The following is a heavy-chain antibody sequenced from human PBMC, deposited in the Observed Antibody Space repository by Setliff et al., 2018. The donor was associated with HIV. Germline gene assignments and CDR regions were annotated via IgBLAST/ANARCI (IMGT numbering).Heavy chain of an antibody. CDR1: GGSISGHY. CDR3: ARDTAMVSWV. V-gene: IGHV4-59*11. D-gene: IGHD5-18*01. Sequence: PSETLSLTCTVSGGSISGHYWSWIRQPPGKGLEWIGSIYYSGSTNYNPSLKSRVTISVDTSKNQFSLKLSSVTAADTAVYYCARDTAMVSWVWGQGTLVTVSS. CDR2: IYYSGST. J-gene: IGHJ4*02.